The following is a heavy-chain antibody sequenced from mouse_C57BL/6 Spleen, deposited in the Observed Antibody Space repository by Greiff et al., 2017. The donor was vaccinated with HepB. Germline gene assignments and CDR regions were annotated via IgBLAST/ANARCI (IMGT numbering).Heavy chain of an antibody. CDR2: IYPRSGNT. CDR3: ANYGSSQYYFDY. J-gene: IGHJ2*01. D-gene: IGHD1-1*01. V-gene: IGHV1-81*01. Sequence: VQLQQSGAELARPGASVKLSCKASGYTFTSYGISWVKQRTGQGLEWIGEIYPRSGNTYYNEKFKGKATLTADKSSSTAYMELRSLTSEDSAVYFCANYGSSQYYFDYWGQGTTLTVSS. CDR1: GYTFTSYG.